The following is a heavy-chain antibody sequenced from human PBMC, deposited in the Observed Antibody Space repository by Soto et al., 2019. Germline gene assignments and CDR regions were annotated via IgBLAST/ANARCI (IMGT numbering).Heavy chain of an antibody. V-gene: IGHV3-30*18. Sequence: GSLRLSCAASGFTFSSYGMHWVRQAPGKGLEWVAVISYDGSNKYYADSVKGRFTISRDNSKNTLYLQMNSLRAEDTAVYYCAKAYYYGSGSYYFFDYWGQGTLVTVSS. CDR1: GFTFSSYG. CDR2: ISYDGSNK. CDR3: AKAYYYGSGSYYFFDY. J-gene: IGHJ4*02. D-gene: IGHD3-10*01.